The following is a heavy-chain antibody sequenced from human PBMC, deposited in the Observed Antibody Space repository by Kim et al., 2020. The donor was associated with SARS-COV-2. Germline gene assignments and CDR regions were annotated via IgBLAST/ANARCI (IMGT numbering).Heavy chain of an antibody. D-gene: IGHD6-13*01. CDR1: GFTFSSYA. CDR2: ISYDGSNK. V-gene: IGHV3-30*04. J-gene: IGHJ4*02. Sequence: GGSLRLSCAASGFTFSSYAMHWVRQAPGKGLEWVAVISYDGSNKYYADSVKGRFTISRDNSKNTLYLQMNSLRAEDTAVYYCARAVGFRAAAGSDYWGQGTLVTVSS. CDR3: ARAVGFRAAAGSDY.